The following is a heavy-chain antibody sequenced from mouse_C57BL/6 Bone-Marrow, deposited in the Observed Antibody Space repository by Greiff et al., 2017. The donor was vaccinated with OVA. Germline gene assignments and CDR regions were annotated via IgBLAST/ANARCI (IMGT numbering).Heavy chain of an antibody. D-gene: IGHD1-1*02. CDR3: ARSSRVATRYFDV. CDR2: IYPGDGDT. Sequence: VQLQQSGAELVKPGASVKISCKASGYAFSSYWMNWVKQRPGKGLEWIGQIYPGDGDTNYNGKFKGKATLTADKSSSTAYMQLSSLTSEDSAVYFCARSSRVATRYFDVWGTGTTVTVSS. V-gene: IGHV1-80*01. J-gene: IGHJ1*03. CDR1: GYAFSSYW.